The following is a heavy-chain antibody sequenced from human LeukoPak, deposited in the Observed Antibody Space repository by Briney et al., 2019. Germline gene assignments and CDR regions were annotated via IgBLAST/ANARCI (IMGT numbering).Heavy chain of an antibody. CDR1: GITFSADW. J-gene: IGHJ5*02. Sequence: GGSLRLSCAASGITFSADWMAWVRQAPGKGLEWVANMKQDGSEMHYVDSVKGRFTISRDNAKNSLYLQMSTLRPEDTAVYYCARNFDSNWFDPWGQGTLVTVSS. D-gene: IGHD3-9*01. CDR3: ARNFDSNWFDP. V-gene: IGHV3-7*01. CDR2: MKQDGSEM.